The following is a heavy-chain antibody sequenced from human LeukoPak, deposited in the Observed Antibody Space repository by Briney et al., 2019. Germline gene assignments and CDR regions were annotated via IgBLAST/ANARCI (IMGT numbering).Heavy chain of an antibody. V-gene: IGHV4-59*01. J-gene: IGHJ3*02. D-gene: IGHD3-9*01. CDR2: IYYSGST. CDR1: GGSISSYY. Sequence: SETLSLTCTVSGGSISSYYWSWIRQPPGKGLEWIRYIYYSGSTNYNPSLKSRVTISVDTSKNQFSLKLSSVTAADTAVYYCAREATGYWTLDAFDIWGQGTMVTVSS. CDR3: AREATGYWTLDAFDI.